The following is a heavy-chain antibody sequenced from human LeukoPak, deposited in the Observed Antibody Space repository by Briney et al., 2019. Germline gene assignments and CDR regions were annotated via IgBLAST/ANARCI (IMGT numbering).Heavy chain of an antibody. J-gene: IGHJ4*02. Sequence: ASVKVSCKASGYTFTGYYMHWVRQAPGQGLGWMGWINPNSGGTNYAQKFQGRVTMTRDTSISTAYMELSRLRSDDTAVYYCAREVTRWLQEIHYWGQGTLVTVSS. D-gene: IGHD5-24*01. CDR3: AREVTRWLQEIHY. V-gene: IGHV1-2*02. CDR1: GYTFTGYY. CDR2: INPNSGGT.